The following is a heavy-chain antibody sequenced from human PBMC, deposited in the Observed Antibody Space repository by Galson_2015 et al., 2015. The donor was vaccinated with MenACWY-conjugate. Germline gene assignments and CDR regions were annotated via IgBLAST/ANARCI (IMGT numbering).Heavy chain of an antibody. D-gene: IGHD2-15*01. CDR3: ASTILGYCSGGSCWWF. J-gene: IGHJ4*02. Sequence: SLRLSCAASGFAFRTYAMVWVRQAPGKGLEWVALISYDGSREYYTDSVKGRFTIARDNSKNTVYLQMNSLRLEDTAMYYCASTILGYCSGGSCWWFWGQGTLVTVSS. V-gene: IGHV3-30*04. CDR1: GFAFRTYA. CDR2: ISYDGSRE.